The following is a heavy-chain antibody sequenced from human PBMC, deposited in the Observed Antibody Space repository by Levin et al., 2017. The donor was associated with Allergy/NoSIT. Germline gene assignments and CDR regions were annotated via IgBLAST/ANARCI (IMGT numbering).Heavy chain of an antibody. Sequence: GGSLRLSCAASGFRFSVQWMSWLRQAPGKGLEWVSYIDKSGSQRDYADSVKGRFTISRENDRNSLYLQMNSLTAEDTAVYYCAREYYGTFDSWGPGTLVTVSS. D-gene: IGHD4-17*01. CDR3: AREYYGTFDS. CDR1: GFRFSVQW. CDR2: IDKSGSQR. J-gene: IGHJ4*02. V-gene: IGHV3-11*01.